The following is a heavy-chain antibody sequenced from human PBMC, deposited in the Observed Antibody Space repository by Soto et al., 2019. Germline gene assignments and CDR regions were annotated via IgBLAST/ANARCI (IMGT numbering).Heavy chain of an antibody. D-gene: IGHD3-10*01. J-gene: IGHJ6*03. CDR3: ARVPFGWGYVTNYYMDV. Sequence: GGSLRLSCAASGFTFSSYAMHWVRQAPGKGLEYVSAISSNGGSTYYADSVKGRFTISRDNAKNTLYLQMDSLRAEDTAVYYCARVPFGWGYVTNYYMDVWGKGTTVTVSS. CDR1: GFTFSSYA. CDR2: ISSNGGST. V-gene: IGHV3-64*02.